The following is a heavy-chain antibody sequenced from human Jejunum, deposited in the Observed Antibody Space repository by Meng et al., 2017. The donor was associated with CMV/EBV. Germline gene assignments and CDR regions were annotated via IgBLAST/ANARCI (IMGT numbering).Heavy chain of an antibody. J-gene: IGHJ4*02. CDR3: ARAYTYYFDTTGYYLDY. D-gene: IGHD3-22*01. Sequence: SSGNYSWSWIRQPPGKGLEWIGYIYYSGRTNYNPSLKSRVTISVDTSKNQFSLNLSSVTAADTAVYFCARAYTYYFDTTGYYLDYWGQGTLVTVSS. V-gene: IGHV4-61*01. CDR1: SSGNYS. CDR2: IYYSGRT.